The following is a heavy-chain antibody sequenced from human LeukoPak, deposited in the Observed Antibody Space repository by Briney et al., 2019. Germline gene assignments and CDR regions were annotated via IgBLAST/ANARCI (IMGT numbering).Heavy chain of an antibody. V-gene: IGHV4-34*01. D-gene: IGHD3-10*01. CDR1: GGSFSGYY. CDR2: INHSGST. Sequence: SETLSLTCAVYGGSFSGYYWSWIRQPPGKGLEWIGEINHSGSTNYNPSLKSRVTISVDTSKNQFSLKLSSVTAADTAVYYCARQKSVGITMVRGVTKGKYYFDYWGQGTLVTVSS. J-gene: IGHJ4*02. CDR3: ARQKSVGITMVRGVTKGKYYFDY.